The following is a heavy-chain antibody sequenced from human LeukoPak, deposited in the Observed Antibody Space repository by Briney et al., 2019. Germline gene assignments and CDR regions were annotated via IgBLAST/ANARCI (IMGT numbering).Heavy chain of an antibody. V-gene: IGHV4-59*01. Sequence: SETLSLTCTVAGRSISSYCWSWVRQPPGKGREWVGYIYDSGRTTYNPSLKSRVTISVDTSKTQFSLKLSSVTAADTALYYSARARLAEDDYYYIDVWGKGTTVIVSS. D-gene: IGHD3-3*02. CDR2: IYDSGRT. CDR1: GRSISSYC. CDR3: ARARLAEDDYYYIDV. J-gene: IGHJ6*03.